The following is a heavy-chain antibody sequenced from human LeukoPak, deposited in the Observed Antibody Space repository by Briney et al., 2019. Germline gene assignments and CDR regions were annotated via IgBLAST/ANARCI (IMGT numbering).Heavy chain of an antibody. CDR2: ISTTSSTI. D-gene: IGHD2/OR15-2a*01. J-gene: IGHJ4*02. CDR3: ARASPHCNNITCYAGALDF. V-gene: IGHV3-48*01. Sequence: GGSLRLSCAASGFTFSTYSMNWVRQAPGKGLEWVSYISTTSSTIYYADSVKGRFTISRDNSKNTLYLQMNSLRAEDTAVYYCARASPHCNNITCYAGALDFWGQGILVTVSS. CDR1: GFTFSTYS.